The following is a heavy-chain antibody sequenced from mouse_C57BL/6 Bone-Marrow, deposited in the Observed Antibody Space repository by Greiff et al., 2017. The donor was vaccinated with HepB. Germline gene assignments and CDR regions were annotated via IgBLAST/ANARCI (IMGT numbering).Heavy chain of an antibody. D-gene: IGHD1-1*01. J-gene: IGHJ3*01. CDR2: IYPRSGNT. CDR3: ARIYYYGSRAY. CDR1: GYTFTSYG. V-gene: IGHV1-81*01. Sequence: VQLQQSGAELARPGASVKLSCKASGYTFTSYGISWVKQRTGQGLEWIGEIYPRSGNTYYNEKFKGKATLTADKSSSTAYMELRSLTSEDSAVYFCARIYYYGSRAYWGQGTLVTVSA.